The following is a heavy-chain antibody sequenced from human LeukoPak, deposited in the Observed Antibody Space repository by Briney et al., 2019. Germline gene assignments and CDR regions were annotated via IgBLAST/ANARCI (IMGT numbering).Heavy chain of an antibody. CDR2: IYYSGST. CDR3: ARLGYSSDWFDH. CDR1: GGPISRSSYY. D-gene: IGHD6-25*01. V-gene: IGHV4-39*01. J-gene: IGHJ5*02. Sequence: SETLSLTCTVSGGPISRSSYYWGWIRQPPGKGLEWIGSIYYSGSTYYNPSLKSRVTISVDTSKNQFSLKLSSVTAADTAVYYCARLGYSSDWFDHWGQGTLVTVSS.